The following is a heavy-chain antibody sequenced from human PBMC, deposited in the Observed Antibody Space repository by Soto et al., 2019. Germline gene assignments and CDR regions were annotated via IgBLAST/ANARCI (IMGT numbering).Heavy chain of an antibody. CDR2: INPNSGGT. CDR1: GYTFTGYY. V-gene: IGHV1-2*04. J-gene: IGHJ3*02. Sequence: ASVKVSCKASGYTFTGYYMHWVRQAPGQGLEWMGWINPNSGGTNYAQKFQGWVTMTRDTSISTAYMELSRLRSDDTAVYYCARSGAVAGTGDAFDSWGQGTMVTVS. D-gene: IGHD6-19*01. CDR3: ARSGAVAGTGDAFDS.